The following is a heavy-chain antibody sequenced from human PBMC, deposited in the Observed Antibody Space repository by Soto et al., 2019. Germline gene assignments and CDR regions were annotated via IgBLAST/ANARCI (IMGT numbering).Heavy chain of an antibody. CDR2: VYYSGST. D-gene: IGHD6-13*01. V-gene: IGHV4-59*01. CDR3: ARRVAAAPMYAFDI. Sequence: SETLSLTCAVSGGSISTYYWTWIRQPPGKGLEWIGFVYYSGSTNYNPSLKSRVTISLDTSRNQFSLKLNSVTSADTAVYFCARRVAAAPMYAFDIWGQGTMVTVSS. CDR1: GGSISTYY. J-gene: IGHJ3*02.